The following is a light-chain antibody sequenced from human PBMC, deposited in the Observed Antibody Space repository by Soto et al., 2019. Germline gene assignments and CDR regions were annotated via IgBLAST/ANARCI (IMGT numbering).Light chain of an antibody. J-gene: IGLJ2*01. CDR3: SSYAGSNNFV. V-gene: IGLV2-8*01. CDR2: EVS. CDR1: SSDVGAYNF. Sequence: QSALTQPPSASGSPGQSVTISCTGTSSDVGAYNFVSWYQQHPGKAPKLMISEVSKRPSGVPDRFSGSKSGNTASLTVSGLQAEDEADYYCSSYAGSNNFVFGGGTNVTVL.